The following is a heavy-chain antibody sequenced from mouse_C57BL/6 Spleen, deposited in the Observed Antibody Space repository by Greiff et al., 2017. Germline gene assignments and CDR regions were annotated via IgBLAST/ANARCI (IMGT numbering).Heavy chain of an antibody. CDR2: IDPEDGET. CDR3: ASSSFTTVVAPFAY. Sequence: VQLKESGAELVKPGASVKLSCTASGFNIKDYYMHWVKQRTEQGLEWIGRIDPEDGETKSAPEFPGKGTITAETASNKAYLQLSSLTSEDTAVYYCASSSFTTVVAPFAYWGQGTLVTVSA. J-gene: IGHJ3*01. D-gene: IGHD1-1*01. V-gene: IGHV14-2*01. CDR1: GFNIKDYY.